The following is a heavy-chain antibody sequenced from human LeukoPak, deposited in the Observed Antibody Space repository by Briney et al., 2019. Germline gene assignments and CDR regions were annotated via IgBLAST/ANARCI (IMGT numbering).Heavy chain of an antibody. CDR1: GGSISNYH. CDR2: VHSSGST. CDR3: VRVFAVGTTFAFDI. D-gene: IGHD1-26*01. J-gene: IGHJ3*02. V-gene: IGHV4-4*07. Sequence: SETLSLTCSVSGGSISNYHWSWIRQPAGKGLEYIGRVHSSGSTHYIPSLRSRLTMSVDTSKNQFSLTLTSVTAADTAVYYCVRVFAVGTTFAFDIWGQGTMVTVSS.